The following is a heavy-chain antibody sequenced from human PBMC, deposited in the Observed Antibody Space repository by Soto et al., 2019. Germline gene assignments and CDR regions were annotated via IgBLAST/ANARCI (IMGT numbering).Heavy chain of an antibody. CDR1: GFTVSSNY. CDR2: IYSGGST. D-gene: IGHD5-12*01. CDR3: ARDLFLGMRGKRNSGYDSFQGY. Sequence: GGSLRLSCAASGFTVSSNYMSWVRQAPGKGLEWVSVIYSGGSTYYADSVKGRFTISRDNSKNTLYLQMNSLRAEDTAVYYCARDLFLGMRGKRNSGYDSFQGYWGQGTLVTVSS. V-gene: IGHV3-66*01. J-gene: IGHJ4*02.